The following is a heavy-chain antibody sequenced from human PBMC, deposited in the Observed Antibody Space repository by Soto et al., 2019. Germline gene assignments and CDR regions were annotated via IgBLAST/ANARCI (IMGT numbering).Heavy chain of an antibody. D-gene: IGHD6-13*01. CDR1: GGSISSYY. Sequence: PSETLSLTCAVSGGSISSYYWSWIRQPPGKGLEWIGYIYYSGSTNYNPSLKSRVTISVDTSKNQFSLKLSSVTAADTAVYYCARDSDSVPGIAAAGARSYFQHWGQGTLVTVS. CDR3: ARDSDSVPGIAAAGARSYFQH. CDR2: IYYSGST. J-gene: IGHJ1*01. V-gene: IGHV4-59*01.